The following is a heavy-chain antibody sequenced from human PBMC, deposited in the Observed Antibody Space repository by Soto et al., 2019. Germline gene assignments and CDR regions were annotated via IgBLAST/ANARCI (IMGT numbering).Heavy chain of an antibody. J-gene: IGHJ6*02. CDR1: GFTFSSYG. V-gene: IGHV3-33*01. CDR2: IWYDGSNK. CDR3: ARDIAVAIYYYGMDV. Sequence: GGSLRLSCAASGFTFSSYGMHWVRQAPGKGLEWVAVIWYDGSNKYYADSVKGRFTISRDNSKNTLYLQMNSLRAEDTAVYYCARDIAVAIYYYGMDVWGQGTTVTVSS. D-gene: IGHD6-19*01.